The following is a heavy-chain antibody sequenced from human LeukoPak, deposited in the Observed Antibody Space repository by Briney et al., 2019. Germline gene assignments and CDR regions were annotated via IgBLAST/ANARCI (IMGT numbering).Heavy chain of an antibody. V-gene: IGHV4-59*08. CDR3: ARSSYGDYVGNWFDH. CDR1: GGSISSYY. Sequence: SETLSLTCTVSGGSISSYYWSWIRQPPGRGLEWIGYIYYSGSTNYNPSLKSRVTISVDTSKNQFSLKLSSVTAADTAVYYCARSSYGDYVGNWFDHWGQGTLVTVSS. CDR2: IYYSGST. J-gene: IGHJ5*02. D-gene: IGHD4-17*01.